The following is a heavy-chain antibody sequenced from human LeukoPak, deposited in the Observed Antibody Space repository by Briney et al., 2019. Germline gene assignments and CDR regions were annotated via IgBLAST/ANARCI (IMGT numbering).Heavy chain of an antibody. Sequence: SETLSLTCTVSGGSVSSGSYYWSWIRQPPGKGLEWIGYIYYSGSTNYNPSLKSRVTISVDTSKNQFSPKLSSVTAADTAVYYCHGWQQLAHFDYWGQGTLVTVSS. V-gene: IGHV4-61*01. CDR2: IYYSGST. D-gene: IGHD6-13*01. CDR1: GGSVSSGSYY. CDR3: HGWQQLAHFDY. J-gene: IGHJ4*02.